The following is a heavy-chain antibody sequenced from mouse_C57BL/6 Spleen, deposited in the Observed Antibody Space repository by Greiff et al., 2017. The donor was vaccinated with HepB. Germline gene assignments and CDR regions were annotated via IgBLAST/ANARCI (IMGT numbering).Heavy chain of an antibody. D-gene: IGHD1-1*01. V-gene: IGHV5-17*01. Sequence: VQLKESGGGLVKPGGSLKLSCAASGFTFSDYGMHWVRQAPEKGLEWVAYISSGSSTIYYADTVKGRFTISRDNAKNTLFLQMTSLRSEDTAMYYCARQDYGSSSLAYWGQGTLVTVSA. CDR1: GFTFSDYG. J-gene: IGHJ3*01. CDR2: ISSGSSTI. CDR3: ARQDYGSSSLAY.